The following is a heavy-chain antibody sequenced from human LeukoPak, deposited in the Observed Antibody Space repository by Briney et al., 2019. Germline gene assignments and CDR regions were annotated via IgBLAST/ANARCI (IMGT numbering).Heavy chain of an antibody. CDR2: IYYSETT. D-gene: IGHD2/OR15-2a*01. Sequence: SETLSLTCTVSGGSISSYYWGWIRQPPGKGLEWIGYIYYSETTNYNPSLKSRVTISLDTSKNQFSLKLSSVTAADTAVYYCARHFSNRRAWFDPWGQGTLVTVSS. CDR3: ARHFSNRRAWFDP. CDR1: GGSISSYY. V-gene: IGHV4-59*08. J-gene: IGHJ5*02.